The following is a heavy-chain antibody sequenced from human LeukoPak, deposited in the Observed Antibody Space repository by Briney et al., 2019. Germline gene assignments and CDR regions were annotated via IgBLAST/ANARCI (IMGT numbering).Heavy chain of an antibody. CDR3: ARSIAAQTNSWFDP. V-gene: IGHV3-33*01. D-gene: IGHD6-13*01. Sequence: GTSLRLSCAASGFTFSDYGMHWVRQAPGKGLEWVAVIWNDGSYKYYADSVKGRFTISRDNSKNTLYVQMNSLRVEDTAVYYCARSIAAQTNSWFDPWGQGTLVTVSS. CDR1: GFTFSDYG. J-gene: IGHJ5*02. CDR2: IWNDGSYK.